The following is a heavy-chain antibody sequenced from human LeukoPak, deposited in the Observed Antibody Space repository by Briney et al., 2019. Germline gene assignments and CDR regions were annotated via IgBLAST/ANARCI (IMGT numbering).Heavy chain of an antibody. Sequence: GGSLRLSCAASGFTVSSNYMSWVRQVPGKGLEWVSITYSGGSTYYADSVKGRFTISRDNSKNTLYLQMNSLRAEDTAVYYCAKSLELRYFDWLLSHIDYWGQGTLVTVSS. J-gene: IGHJ4*02. CDR3: AKSLELRYFDWLLSHIDY. CDR1: GFTVSSNY. D-gene: IGHD3-9*01. CDR2: TYSGGST. V-gene: IGHV3-66*01.